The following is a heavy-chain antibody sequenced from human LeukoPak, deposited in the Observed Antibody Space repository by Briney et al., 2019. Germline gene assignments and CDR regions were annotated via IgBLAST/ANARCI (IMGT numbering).Heavy chain of an antibody. D-gene: IGHD6-13*01. Sequence: PSETLSLTCTVSGGSISSSSYYWGWIRQPPGKGLEWIGSIYYSGSTYYNPSLKSRVTISVDTSKSQFSLKLSSVTAADTAVYYCARHSPGAAADYYFDYWGQGTLVTVSS. CDR3: ARHSPGAAADYYFDY. V-gene: IGHV4-39*01. CDR2: IYYSGST. CDR1: GGSISSSSYY. J-gene: IGHJ4*02.